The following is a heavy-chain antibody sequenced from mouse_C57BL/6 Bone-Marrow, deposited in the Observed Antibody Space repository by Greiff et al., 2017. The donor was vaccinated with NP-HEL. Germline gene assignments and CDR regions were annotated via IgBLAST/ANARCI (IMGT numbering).Heavy chain of an antibody. Sequence: EVQLVESGGGLVKPGGSLKLSCAASGFTFSDYRMHWVRQAPEKGLEWVAYISSGSSTIYYADTVKGRFTISRDNAKNTLFLQMTSLRSEDTAMYYCARPVEGYPYWYFEVWGTGTTVTVSS. V-gene: IGHV5-17*01. J-gene: IGHJ1*03. D-gene: IGHD1-1*01. CDR2: ISSGSSTI. CDR3: ARPVEGYPYWYFEV. CDR1: GFTFSDYR.